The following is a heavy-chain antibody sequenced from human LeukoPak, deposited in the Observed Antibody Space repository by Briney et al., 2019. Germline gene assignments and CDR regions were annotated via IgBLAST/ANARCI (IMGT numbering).Heavy chain of an antibody. CDR3: ARDPNSAL. V-gene: IGHV4-4*07. CDR1: GGSISSYY. D-gene: IGHD2-21*01. CDR2: IYTSGST. J-gene: IGHJ4*02. Sequence: SETLSLTCTVSGGSISSYYWSWIRQPAGRELEWIGRIYTSGSTNYNYNPSLKSRVTLSVDTSKNQFSLKLSSVTAADTAVYYCARDPNSALWGQGTLVTVSS.